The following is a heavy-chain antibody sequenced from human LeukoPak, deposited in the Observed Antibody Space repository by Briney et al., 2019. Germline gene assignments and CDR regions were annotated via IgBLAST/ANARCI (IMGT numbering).Heavy chain of an antibody. V-gene: IGHV3-21*01. J-gene: IGHJ4*02. CDR2: ISSTGGYI. Sequence: GGSLRVSCAASGFIFRDYSMYWVRQAPGKRLEWVSSISSTGGYIYYADSLQGRSTISRDNAKNSLYLRMNNLRAEDTAVYYCVRGPWDDYDSSNYRTFDSWGQGTVVTVSS. CDR1: GFIFRDYS. D-gene: IGHD3-22*01. CDR3: VRGPWDDYDSSNYRTFDS.